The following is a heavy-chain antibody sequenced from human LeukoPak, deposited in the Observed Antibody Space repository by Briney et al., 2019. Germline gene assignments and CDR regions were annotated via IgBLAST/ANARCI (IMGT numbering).Heavy chain of an antibody. D-gene: IGHD3-10*01. V-gene: IGHV1-2*02. CDR2: INPNSGGT. J-gene: IGHJ4*02. Sequence: ASVKVSCKASGYTFTGYYMHWVRQAPGQGLEWMGWINPNSGGTNYAQKFQGRVTMTRDTSISTAYMELSRLRSDDTAVYYCARGYYGSGSYSYYFDYWGQGTLVTVSS. CDR1: GYTFTGYY. CDR3: ARGYYGSGSYSYYFDY.